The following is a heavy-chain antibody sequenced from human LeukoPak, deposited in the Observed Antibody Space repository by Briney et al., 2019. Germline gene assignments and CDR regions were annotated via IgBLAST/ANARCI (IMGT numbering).Heavy chain of an antibody. J-gene: IGHJ6*03. D-gene: IGHD2/OR15-2a*01. Sequence: PGGSLRLSCAASGFTFSSYWMHWVRQAPGKGLVWVSSINSGGSSTSYADSVKGRFTISRDNAENTLYLQMNSLRAEDTAVYYCARAGGLAIFNCYYYIDVWGKGTTVTVSS. CDR2: INSGGSST. V-gene: IGHV3-74*01. CDR1: GFTFSSYW. CDR3: ARAGGLAIFNCYYYIDV.